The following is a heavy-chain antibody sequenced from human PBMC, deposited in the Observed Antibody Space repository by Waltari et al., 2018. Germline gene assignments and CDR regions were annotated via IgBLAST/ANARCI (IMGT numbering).Heavy chain of an antibody. D-gene: IGHD2-21*01. J-gene: IGHJ6*03. CDR1: GFSFRLYV. CDR2: ISSNGVST. CDR3: ARSPDQPDSLDYYMDV. Sequence: EVQLVESGGGLVQPGGSLRLSCAASGFSFRLYVMPWVRQAPGKGLEYVSAISSNGVSTYYANSMKGRLSISRDNSKNTLYLQMGSLRAEDMAVYYCARSPDQPDSLDYYMDVWGKGTTVTVSS. V-gene: IGHV3-64*01.